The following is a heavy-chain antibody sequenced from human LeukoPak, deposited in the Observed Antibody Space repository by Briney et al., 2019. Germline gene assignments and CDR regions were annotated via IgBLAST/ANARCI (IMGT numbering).Heavy chain of an antibody. J-gene: IGHJ4*02. D-gene: IGHD4-17*01. CDR3: ARQAVTTGWYFDY. V-gene: IGHV1-46*01. Sequence: ASVKVSCKASGHTFTSYYLHWVRQAPGQGLEWMGIFNPSDGRATYTQKFQGRVTMTRDTSTSTVYMDLSSLRSDDTAVYYCARQAVTTGWYFDYWGQGTLVAVSS. CDR1: GHTFTSYY. CDR2: FNPSDGRA.